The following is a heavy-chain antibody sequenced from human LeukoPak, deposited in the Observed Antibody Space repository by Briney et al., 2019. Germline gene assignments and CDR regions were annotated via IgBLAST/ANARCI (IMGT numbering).Heavy chain of an antibody. J-gene: IGHJ3*01. CDR3: ARGDCSGATSYDLFDV. Sequence: ASVMVSCKASGYTFTDYYIHWVRQAPGQGLEWMGWINPKSGGTDSAQKFQGRVTMTRDTSISSAYVELSRLSSDDTAVYYCARGDCSGATSYDLFDVWGQGTKVTVSS. V-gene: IGHV1-2*02. D-gene: IGHD2-2*01. CDR2: INPKSGGT. CDR1: GYTFTDYY.